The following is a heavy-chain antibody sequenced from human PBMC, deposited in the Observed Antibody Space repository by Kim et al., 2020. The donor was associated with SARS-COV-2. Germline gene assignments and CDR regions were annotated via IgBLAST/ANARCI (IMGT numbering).Heavy chain of an antibody. J-gene: IGHJ6*03. CDR3: ARGRGSYYYYMDV. V-gene: IGHV3-30*07. Sequence: YDDTVKGHITTSRDNSKNTLDLQMNSLGVEDTAVYYCARGRGSYYYYMDVWGKGTTVTVSS. D-gene: IGHD1-26*01.